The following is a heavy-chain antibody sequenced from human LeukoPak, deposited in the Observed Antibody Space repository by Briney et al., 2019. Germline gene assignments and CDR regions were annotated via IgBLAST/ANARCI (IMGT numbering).Heavy chain of an antibody. Sequence: SETLSLTCTVSGGSISNFYWSWIRQPPGKGLEWIGYIFYSGSANYNPSLKSRVTISVDTSKNQFSLRLISVTAADTAVYYCARGNGWYYPWGQGTLVTVSS. CDR2: IFYSGSA. D-gene: IGHD6-19*01. J-gene: IGHJ5*02. CDR1: GGSISNFY. V-gene: IGHV4-59*08. CDR3: ARGNGWYYP.